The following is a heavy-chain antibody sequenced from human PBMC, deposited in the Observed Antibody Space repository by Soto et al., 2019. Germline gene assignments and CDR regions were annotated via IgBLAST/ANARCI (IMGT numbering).Heavy chain of an antibody. J-gene: IGHJ5*02. CDR3: ARAKGRYSNYQGFDP. CDR1: GFTFSSYA. CDR2: ISYDGSNK. V-gene: IGHV3-30-3*01. D-gene: IGHD4-4*01. Sequence: PGVSLRLSCAASGFTFSSYAMHWVRQAPGKGLEWVAVISYDGSNKYYADSVKGRFTISRDNSKNTLYLQMNSLRAEDTDVYYCARAKGRYSNYQGFDPRGQGTLVTVSS.